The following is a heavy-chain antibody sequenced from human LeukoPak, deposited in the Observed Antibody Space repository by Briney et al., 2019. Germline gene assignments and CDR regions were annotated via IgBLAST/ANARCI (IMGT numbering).Heavy chain of an antibody. Sequence: SETLSLTCAVYGGSFSGYYWSWIRQPPGKGLEWIGEINHSGSTNYNPPLKSRVTISVDTSKNQFSLKLSSVTAADTAVYYCARSQRYYYDSSGYPFDYWGQGTLVTVSS. CDR2: INHSGST. J-gene: IGHJ4*02. V-gene: IGHV4-34*01. CDR3: ARSQRYYYDSSGYPFDY. D-gene: IGHD3-22*01. CDR1: GGSFSGYY.